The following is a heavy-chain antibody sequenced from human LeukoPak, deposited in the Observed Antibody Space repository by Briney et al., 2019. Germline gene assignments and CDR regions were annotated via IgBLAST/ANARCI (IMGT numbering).Heavy chain of an antibody. J-gene: IGHJ3*02. CDR2: IIPIFGTV. V-gene: IGHV1-69*06. CDR1: GGTFSSYA. Sequence: VASVKVSCKASGGTFSSYAISWVRQAPGQGLEWMGGIIPIFGTVNYAQKFQGRVTITADKSTSTAYMELSSLRSEDTAVYYCARDKYYYDSSGYQDAFDIWGQGTMVTVSS. D-gene: IGHD3-22*01. CDR3: ARDKYYYDSSGYQDAFDI.